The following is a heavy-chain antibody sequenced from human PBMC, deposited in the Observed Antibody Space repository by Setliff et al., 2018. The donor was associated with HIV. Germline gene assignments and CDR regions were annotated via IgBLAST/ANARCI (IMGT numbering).Heavy chain of an antibody. D-gene: IGHD5-12*01. J-gene: IGHJ5*01. V-gene: IGHV4-31*02. CDR1: GGSVTSGGHY. Sequence: SETLSLTCTVSGGSVTSGGHYWSWLRQQPGKAPEWIGHIHYTGSNFYNPSLTDRLTISVDTSKNQFSLKLSYVTAADTAVYYCARGGNSRAAWFDSWGQGTLVTVSS. CDR2: IHYTGSN. CDR3: ARGGNSRAAWFDS.